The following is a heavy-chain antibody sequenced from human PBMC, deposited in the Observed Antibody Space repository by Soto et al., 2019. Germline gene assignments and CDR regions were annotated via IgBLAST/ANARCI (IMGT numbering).Heavy chain of an antibody. CDR3: ARGWGRIFDY. CDR1: GGSLSGYY. CDR2: INHSGST. Sequence: QVQLQQWGAGLLKPSETLSLTCAVYGGSLSGYYWSWIRQPPGKGLEWIGEINHSGSTNYNPSLKSRVTISVDTSKNQCSLKLSSVPAADKAVYYCARGWGRIFDYWGQGTLVTVSS. V-gene: IGHV4-34*01. J-gene: IGHJ4*02. D-gene: IGHD7-27*01.